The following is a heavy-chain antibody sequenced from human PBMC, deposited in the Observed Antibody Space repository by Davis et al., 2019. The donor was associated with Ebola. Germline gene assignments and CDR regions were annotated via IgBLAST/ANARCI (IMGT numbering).Heavy chain of an antibody. CDR3: ARPKYYYYGMDV. Sequence: GESLKPSCKGPGYSFTRYWISWVRQMPGQGLEWMGRIDPSDSYTNYSPSFQGHVTISADKSISTAYLQWSSLKASDTAMYYCARPKYYYYGMDVWGQGTTVTVSS. J-gene: IGHJ6*02. CDR1: GYSFTRYW. V-gene: IGHV5-10-1*01. CDR2: IDPSDSYT.